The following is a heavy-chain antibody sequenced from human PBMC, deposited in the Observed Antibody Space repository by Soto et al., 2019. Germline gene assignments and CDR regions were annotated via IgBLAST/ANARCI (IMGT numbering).Heavy chain of an antibody. D-gene: IGHD4-17*01. CDR2: IDPSDSYT. Sequence: PGESLKISCKGSGYIFTSYWISWVRQMPGKGLEWMGRIDPSDSYTNYSPSFQGHVTIPADKSISTAYLQWSSLKASDTAMYYCARHNTFNDYGGNLYAFDICGQLTMVTVSS. J-gene: IGHJ3*02. CDR3: ARHNTFNDYGGNLYAFDI. V-gene: IGHV5-10-1*01. CDR1: GYIFTSYW.